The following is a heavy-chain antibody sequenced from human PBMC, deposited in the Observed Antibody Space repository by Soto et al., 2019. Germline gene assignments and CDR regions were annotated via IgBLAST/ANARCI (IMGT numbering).Heavy chain of an antibody. V-gene: IGHV3-11*01. J-gene: IGHJ3*01. CDR3: ARLGAAGNLDSSDV. D-gene: IGHD2-15*01. CDR2: ISSTSNNI. Sequence: QVQLVEAGGGLVKPGGSLRLSCAASGFTFSDYYITWMRQAPGKGLEWVSYISSTSNNIDYLDSVRGLFTLSRDNAKKLLHLQMNSLRAEEPDVYFCARLGAAGNLDSSDVWGRGTRVPVSS. CDR1: GFTFSDYY.